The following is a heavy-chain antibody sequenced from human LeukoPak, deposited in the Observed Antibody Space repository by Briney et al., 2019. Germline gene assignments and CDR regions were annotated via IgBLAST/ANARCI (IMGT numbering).Heavy chain of an antibody. CDR3: ARQVVVPARNWFDP. V-gene: IGHV4-39*01. CDR2: IYYSGST. Sequence: SETLSLNCTVSGGSVSSSSYYWRWIRQPPGKGLEWIGSIYYSGSTYYNPSLNSRVTISLDTSKNKVSLRLSSAAAADTAVYYCARQVVVPARNWFDPWGQGTLVTVSS. D-gene: IGHD2-2*01. J-gene: IGHJ5*02. CDR1: GGSVSSSSYY.